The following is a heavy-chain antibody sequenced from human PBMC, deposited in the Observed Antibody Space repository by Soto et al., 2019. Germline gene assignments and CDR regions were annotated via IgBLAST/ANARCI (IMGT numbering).Heavy chain of an antibody. V-gene: IGHV3-33*01. CDR3: ARVGITGTTFRGFDY. CDR2: IWFDGSNK. Sequence: LRLSCAASGFTFSSYCMHWVRQAPGKGLEWVALIWFDGSNKYHADSVKGRFTISRDNSRNTLYLQMNSLSAEDTAIYYCARVGITGTTFRGFDYWGQGTLVTVSS. D-gene: IGHD1-20*01. CDR1: GFTFSSYC. J-gene: IGHJ4*02.